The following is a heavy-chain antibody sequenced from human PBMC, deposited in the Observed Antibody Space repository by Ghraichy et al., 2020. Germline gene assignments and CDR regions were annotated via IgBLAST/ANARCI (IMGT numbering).Heavy chain of an antibody. CDR3: ASVGAYCSGGSCYDPHEHYGMDV. J-gene: IGHJ6*02. CDR2: INPSGGST. D-gene: IGHD2-15*01. CDR1: GYTFTSYY. V-gene: IGHV1-46*01. Sequence: ASVKVSCKASGYTFTSYYMHWVRQAPGQGLEWMGIINPSGGSTSYAQKFQGRVTMTRDTSTSTVYMELSSLRSEDTAVYYCASVGAYCSGGSCYDPHEHYGMDVWGQGTTVTVSS.